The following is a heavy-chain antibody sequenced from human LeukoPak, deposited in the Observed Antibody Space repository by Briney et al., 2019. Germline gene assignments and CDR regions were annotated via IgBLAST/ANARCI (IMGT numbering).Heavy chain of an antibody. J-gene: IGHJ6*04. Sequence: GGSLRLSCAASGFTFSRYEMNWVREAPGRGLEWVSYISSSGSTIYYADSVKGRFTICRDNAKNSLYLQMNSLRAEDTAVYYCAELGITMIGGVWGKGTTVTISS. CDR2: ISSSGSTI. V-gene: IGHV3-48*03. CDR3: AELGITMIGGV. CDR1: GFTFSRYE. D-gene: IGHD3-10*02.